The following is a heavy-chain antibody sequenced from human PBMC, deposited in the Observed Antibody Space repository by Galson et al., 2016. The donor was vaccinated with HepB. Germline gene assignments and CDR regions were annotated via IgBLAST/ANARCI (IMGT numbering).Heavy chain of an antibody. Sequence: SETLSLTCAVSGVSISTVHWWSWVRQSPGKGLEWIGEIFHTGSANYNPSLQSRVTMSVDPSKNQFSLKLSSVSAADTAVYYCARQAYCSTTSCLERDTDACDICGQGTMLTFSS. CDR3: ARQAYCSTTSCLERDTDACDI. D-gene: IGHD2-2*01. CDR1: GVSISTVHW. V-gene: IGHV4-4*02. J-gene: IGHJ3*02. CDR2: IFHTGSA.